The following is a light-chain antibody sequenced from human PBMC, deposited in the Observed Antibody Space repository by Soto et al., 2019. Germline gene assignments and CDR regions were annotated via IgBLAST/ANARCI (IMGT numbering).Light chain of an antibody. Sequence: DIQMTQSPSSLSASVGDRVTITCRASQGISNHLAWYQQKPGKVPKLLIYDTSTRATGVPARFSGSRSGPEFTLTINSLQSEDFAIYYCQPYNNWPLTFGGGTKVESK. CDR1: QGISNH. V-gene: IGKV1-27*01. CDR2: DTS. CDR3: QPYNNWPLT. J-gene: IGKJ4*01.